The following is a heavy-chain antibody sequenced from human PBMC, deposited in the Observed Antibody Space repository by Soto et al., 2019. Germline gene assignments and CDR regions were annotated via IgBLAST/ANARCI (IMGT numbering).Heavy chain of an antibody. CDR1: GFTFDQYT. J-gene: IGHJ6*03. CDR3: AKEMITFGDFNYYYMDV. Sequence: DVQLVESGGGLVQPGRSLRLACAASGFTFDQYTMHWVRQAPGKGLEWVSSITWHSGTIGYADSVKDRFTISRDNAKNSLYLQMNSLRGEDTALYYCAKEMITFGDFNYYYMDVWGNGTTVTVSS. V-gene: IGHV3-9*01. CDR2: ITWHSGTI. D-gene: IGHD3-16*01.